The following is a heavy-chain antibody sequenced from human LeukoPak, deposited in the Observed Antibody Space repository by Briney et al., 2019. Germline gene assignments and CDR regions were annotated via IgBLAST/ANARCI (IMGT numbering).Heavy chain of an antibody. CDR3: ARERGYSGYAYDY. CDR2: ISSSSSTI. J-gene: IGHJ4*02. Sequence: GGSLRLSCAASGFTFSSYVMSWVRQAPGKGLEWVSYISSSSSTIYYADSVKGRFTISRDNAKNSLYLQMNSLRDEDTAVYYCARERGYSGYAYDYWGQGTLVTVSP. V-gene: IGHV3-48*02. D-gene: IGHD5-12*01. CDR1: GFTFSSYV.